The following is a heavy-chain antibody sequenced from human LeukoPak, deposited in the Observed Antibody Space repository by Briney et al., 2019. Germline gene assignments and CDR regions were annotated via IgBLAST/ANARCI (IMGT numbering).Heavy chain of an antibody. CDR2: IYYSGST. V-gene: IGHV4-59*01. CDR3: ARTGYSYGTRFDY. CDR1: GGSISSYY. Sequence: SETLSLTCTVSGGSISSYYWSWIRQSPGKGLEWIGYIYYSGSTNYNPSLKSRVTISVDTSKNQFSLNLTSVTAADTAVYYCARTGYSYGTRFDYWGQGTLVTVSS. J-gene: IGHJ4*02. D-gene: IGHD5-18*01.